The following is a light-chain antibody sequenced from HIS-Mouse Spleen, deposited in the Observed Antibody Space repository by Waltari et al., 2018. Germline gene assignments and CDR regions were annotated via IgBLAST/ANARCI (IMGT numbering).Light chain of an antibody. CDR2: DVS. J-gene: IGLJ2*01. CDR1: SSDVGGYNY. CDR3: SSYTSSSFNVV. Sequence: QSALTQPASVSGSPGQSITISCTGTSSDVGGYNYVSWYQQHPGKAPKRMIYDVSNRPSGVSNRFSGSKSGNTGSLTISGLQAEDEADYYCSSYTSSSFNVVFGGGTKLTVL. V-gene: IGLV2-14*03.